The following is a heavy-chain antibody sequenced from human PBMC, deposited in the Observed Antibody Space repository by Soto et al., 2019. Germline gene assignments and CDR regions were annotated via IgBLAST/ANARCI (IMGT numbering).Heavy chain of an antibody. J-gene: IGHJ6*02. Sequence: GGSLRLSCGVSGFTLSSSDMSWVRLAPGKGLERVSVIGSSGGGTYYADSVKGRFTISRDNSKSYLQMSRLRAEDTALYMCVRHAKLTSVTANVGYYYGLDIWGQGTTVTVSS. CDR1: GFTLSSSD. CDR3: VRHAKLTSVTANVGYYYGLDI. V-gene: IGHV3-23*01. D-gene: IGHD4-4*01. CDR2: IGSSGGGT.